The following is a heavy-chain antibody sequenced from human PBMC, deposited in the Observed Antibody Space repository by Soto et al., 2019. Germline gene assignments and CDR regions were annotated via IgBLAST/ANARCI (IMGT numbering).Heavy chain of an antibody. CDR3: AKNQGIELVPLATVDWFDP. V-gene: IGHV3-23*01. J-gene: IGHJ5*02. CDR1: GFIFENFG. CDR2: ISGSGFKK. D-gene: IGHD2-2*01. Sequence: LRLSCAASGFIFENFGMSWVRQAPGKGLEWISSISGSGFKKYYADSVKGRFTISRDNSKSTVYLELNNLSAEDTAVYHCAKNQGIELVPLATVDWFDPWGQGSVVTVSS.